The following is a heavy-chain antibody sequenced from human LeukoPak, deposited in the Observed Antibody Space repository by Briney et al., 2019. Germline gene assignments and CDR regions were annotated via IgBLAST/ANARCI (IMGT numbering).Heavy chain of an antibody. CDR2: ISAYNGNT. CDR1: GYTFTSYG. J-gene: IGHJ3*02. D-gene: IGHD1-26*01. CDR3: ARVPVVGATGHDAFDI. V-gene: IGHV1-18*01. Sequence: TSVKVSCEASGYTFTSYGISWVRQAPGQGLEWMGWISAYNGNTNYAQKLQGRVTMTTDTSTSTAYMELRSLRSDDTAVYYCARVPVVGATGHDAFDIWGQGTLVTVSS.